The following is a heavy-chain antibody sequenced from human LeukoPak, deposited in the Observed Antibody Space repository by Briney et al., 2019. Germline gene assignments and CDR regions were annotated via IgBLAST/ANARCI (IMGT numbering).Heavy chain of an antibody. Sequence: PGGSLRLSCAASGFTFSSYAMSWVRQAPGKGLEWVSVLSDSGTSTYYADSVKSRFTISRDNSKNTLYLQMNSLRAGDTAIYYCARSYAPALYFTNWYPAYWGQGTLVTVSS. V-gene: IGHV3-23*01. J-gene: IGHJ4*02. D-gene: IGHD1-1*01. CDR1: GFTFSSYA. CDR3: ARSYAPALYFTNWYPAY. CDR2: LSDSGTST.